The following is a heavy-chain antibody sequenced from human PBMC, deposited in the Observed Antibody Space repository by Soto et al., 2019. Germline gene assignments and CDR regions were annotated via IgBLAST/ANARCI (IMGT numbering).Heavy chain of an antibody. V-gene: IGHV3-30-3*01. Sequence: VGSLRLSCTASGFSFSSYAMYWFRQPPGKGLEWVAVISHDGINKHYADSVKGRVTVSRDNSNHSLDLQLDSLRGEDTAMYYCARDMYSSDYFVKWFEPWGQGTLVTVSS. J-gene: IGHJ5*02. CDR2: ISHDGINK. D-gene: IGHD6-19*01. CDR3: ARDMYSSDYFVKWFEP. CDR1: GFSFSSYA.